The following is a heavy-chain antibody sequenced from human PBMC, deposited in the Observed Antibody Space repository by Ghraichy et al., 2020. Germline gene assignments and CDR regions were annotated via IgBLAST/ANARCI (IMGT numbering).Heavy chain of an antibody. J-gene: IGHJ5*01. Sequence: GGSLRLSCVASGFSFSDYAMHWVRQTAGKGLEWVAVTSSDGTSKDYGDPVKGRFTISRDNSRKTLYLQMNSLRAEDTAVYYCARDHQEYRTYFDVWSGFFDSWGQGALVAVSS. V-gene: IGHV3-30*04. CDR3: ARDHQEYRTYFDVWSGFFDS. CDR1: GFSFSDYA. D-gene: IGHD3-3*01. CDR2: TSSDGTSK.